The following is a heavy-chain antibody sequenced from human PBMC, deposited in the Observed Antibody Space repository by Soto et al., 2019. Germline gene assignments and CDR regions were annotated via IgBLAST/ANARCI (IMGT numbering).Heavy chain of an antibody. J-gene: IGHJ4*02. CDR1: GFTFSSYW. CDR3: ARHLYWSKVTTN. CDR2: IKPDGSEK. Sequence: PGGSLRLSCAGSGFTFSSYWMNWVRQAPGKGLEWVANIKPDGSEKFYVDSVEGRFTISRDNAKKSLYLQMNSLRAEDTAVYYCARHLYWSKVTTNWGQGTLVTVYS. V-gene: IGHV3-7*01. D-gene: IGHD1-1*01.